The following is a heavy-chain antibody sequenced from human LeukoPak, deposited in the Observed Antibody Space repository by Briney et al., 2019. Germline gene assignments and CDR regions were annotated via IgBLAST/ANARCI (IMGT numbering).Heavy chain of an antibody. Sequence: PSETLSLTCTVSGDSITSYFWSWIRQPPGKGLEWVGYIFYSGITNYNPSLKSRVTISVDTSKNQFSLKLSSVTAADTAVYYCARIGAAGTRYYFDYWSQGTLVTVSS. J-gene: IGHJ4*02. V-gene: IGHV4-59*01. CDR1: GDSITSYF. CDR3: ARIGAAGTRYYFDY. D-gene: IGHD6-13*01. CDR2: IFYSGIT.